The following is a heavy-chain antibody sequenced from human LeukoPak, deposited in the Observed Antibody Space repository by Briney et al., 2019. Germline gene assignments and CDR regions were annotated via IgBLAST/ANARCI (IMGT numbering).Heavy chain of an antibody. CDR2: INQSGST. Sequence: SETLSLTCAVHGGSFSGYYWSWIRQPPRKRLEWIGEINQSGSTNYNPSLKSRVTISVDTSKNQFSLKLSSVTAADTAVYYCARGLYYGILTATLSRWFDPWGQGTLVTVSS. CDR3: ARGLYYGILTATLSRWFDP. J-gene: IGHJ5*02. D-gene: IGHD3-9*01. CDR1: GGSFSGYY. V-gene: IGHV4-34*01.